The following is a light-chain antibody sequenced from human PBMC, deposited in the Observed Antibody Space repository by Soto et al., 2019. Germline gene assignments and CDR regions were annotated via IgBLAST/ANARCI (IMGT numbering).Light chain of an antibody. CDR2: EVS. CDR1: SGDVGGYKY. CDR3: RSYTSATTWV. J-gene: IGLJ3*02. V-gene: IGLV2-14*01. Sequence: QSALTQPASMSGSPGQSITISCTGTSGDVGGYKYVSWYQQHPGKAPKLLIYEVSNRPSGISDRFSGSKSANTASLTISGLQPEDEADYYCRSYTSATTWVFGGGTKVTVL.